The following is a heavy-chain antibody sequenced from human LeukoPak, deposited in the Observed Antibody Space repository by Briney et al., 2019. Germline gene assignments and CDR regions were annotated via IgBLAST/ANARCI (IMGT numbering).Heavy chain of an antibody. CDR3: ARDLYSYNLDAEY. V-gene: IGHV4-39*07. J-gene: IGHJ4*02. CDR2: IYYSGST. Sequence: PSETLSLTCTVSGGSISSSSYYWGWIRQPPGKGLEWIGSIYYSGSTYYNPSLRSRVTMSVDTSKNQFSLKLSSVTAADTAVYYCARDLYSYNLDAEYGGQGTLVTVSS. D-gene: IGHD5-18*01. CDR1: GGSISSSSYY.